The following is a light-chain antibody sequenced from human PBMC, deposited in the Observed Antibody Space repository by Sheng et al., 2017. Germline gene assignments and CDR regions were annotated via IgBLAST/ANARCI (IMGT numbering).Light chain of an antibody. CDR3: QQFYSTPRP. J-gene: IGKJ1*01. Sequence: IVMTQSPDSLAVSLGERATINCKASQSVLYSSNNKNYLAWYQQKPGQPPKLLIYWASARESGVPDRFSGSGSGTDFTLTISSLQAEDVAVYYCQQFYSTPRPFGQGTKVEIK. CDR1: QSVLYSSNNKNY. CDR2: WAS. V-gene: IGKV4-1*01.